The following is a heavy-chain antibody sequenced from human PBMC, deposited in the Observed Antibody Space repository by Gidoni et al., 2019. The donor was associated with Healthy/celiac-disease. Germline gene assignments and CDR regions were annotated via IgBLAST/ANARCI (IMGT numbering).Heavy chain of an antibody. CDR1: GGSISSYY. CDR2: IYYSGST. J-gene: IGHJ6*02. V-gene: IGHV4-59*01. CDR3: ARGLEGQLHYGMDV. Sequence: QVQLQESGPGLVKPSETLSLTGTVSGGSISSYYWRWIRQPPGKGLEWIGYIYYSGSTNYNPSLKSRVTISVDTSKNQFSLKLSSVTAADTAVYYCARGLEGQLHYGMDVWGQGTTVTVSS. D-gene: IGHD2-2*01.